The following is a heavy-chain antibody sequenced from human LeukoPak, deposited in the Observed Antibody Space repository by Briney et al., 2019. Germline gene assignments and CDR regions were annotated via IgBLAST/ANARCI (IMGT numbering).Heavy chain of an antibody. CDR1: GGSFSRSY. D-gene: IGHD6-19*01. Sequence: PSETLSLTCNVSGGSFSRSYWSWIRQPAGKGLEWIGRFYPTGVSNYHPSLRSRVTMSVDTSKNQFFLKLTSVTAADTAVYYCARVRGSGWPPYYYYYMDVWGKGTTVTVSS. CDR3: ARVRGSGWPPYYYYYMDV. V-gene: IGHV4-4*07. CDR2: FYPTGVS. J-gene: IGHJ6*03.